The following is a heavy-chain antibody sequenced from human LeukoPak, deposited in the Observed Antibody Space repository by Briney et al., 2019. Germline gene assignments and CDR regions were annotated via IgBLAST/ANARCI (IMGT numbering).Heavy chain of an antibody. V-gene: IGHV4-38-2*02. CDR2: IYYSGST. CDR3: ARVYNWNSSGLGAPRD. CDR1: GYSISSGYY. D-gene: IGHD1-7*01. Sequence: SETLSLTCTVSGYSISSGYYWGWIRQPPGEGLEWIGSIYYSGSTYYNPSLKSRVTISVDTSKNQFSLKLSSVTAADTAVYYCARVYNWNSSGLGAPRDWGRGTQVTVSS. J-gene: IGHJ4*02.